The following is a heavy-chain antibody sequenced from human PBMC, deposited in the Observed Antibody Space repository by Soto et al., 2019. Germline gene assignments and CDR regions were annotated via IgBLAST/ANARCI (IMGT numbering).Heavy chain of an antibody. CDR3: AREAAKGISSSDWFDP. CDR2: ISSNGAYI. Sequence: EVQLEESGGGLVKPGGSLRLSCAASGFTFRSHTMNWVRQAPGKGLEWVSSISSNGAYIYYADSLNGRFTISRDNVKNSLYLQMNSLRAEETAVYYCAREAAKGISSSDWFDPWGQGTVVTASS. CDR1: GFTFRSHT. V-gene: IGHV3-21*01. J-gene: IGHJ5*02. D-gene: IGHD6-6*01.